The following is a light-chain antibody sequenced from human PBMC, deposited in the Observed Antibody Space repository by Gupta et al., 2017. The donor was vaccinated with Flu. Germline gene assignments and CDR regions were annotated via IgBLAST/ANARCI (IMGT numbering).Light chain of an antibody. J-gene: IGKJ1*01. Sequence: DIQMTQSPSSLSASVGDRVTITCRASQSISSYLNWYQQKPGKAPKLLIYAASSLQSGVPSRFSGSGSGTDFTLTISSRQPEDFATYYCQHNYSTPPWTFGQGTKVEIK. CDR3: QHNYSTPPWT. CDR1: QSISSY. V-gene: IGKV1-39*01. CDR2: AAS.